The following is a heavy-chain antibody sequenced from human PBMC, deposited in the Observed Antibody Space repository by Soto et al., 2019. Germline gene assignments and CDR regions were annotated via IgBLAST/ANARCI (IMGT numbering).Heavy chain of an antibody. D-gene: IGHD5-12*01. V-gene: IGHV3-64*01. J-gene: IGHJ3*02. CDR1: GFTFSSYA. Sequence: EVQLVESGGGLVQPGGSLRLSCAASGFTFSSYAMHWVRQAPGKGLEYVSAISSNGGSTYYANSVKGRFTISRDNSKHTLYLQMGSLRAEDMAVYYCARGKSGGGYELADAFDIWGQGTMVTVSS. CDR3: ARGKSGGGYELADAFDI. CDR2: ISSNGGST.